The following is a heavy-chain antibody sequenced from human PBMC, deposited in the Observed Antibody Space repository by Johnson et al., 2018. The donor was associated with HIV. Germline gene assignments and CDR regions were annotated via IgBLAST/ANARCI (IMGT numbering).Heavy chain of an antibody. CDR3: AILPDYYDSSGYYHDDAFDI. Sequence: VQLVESGGGLVQPGGSLTLSCAASGFTFSGSAMHWVRQASGKGLEWVGRIRSKAHSYATAYAASVKGRFTIFSDDSKNTAYLQMNSLRAEDTAVYYCAILPDYYDSSGYYHDDAFDIWGQGTMVTVSS. J-gene: IGHJ3*02. CDR2: IRSKAHSYAT. CDR1: GFTFSGSA. D-gene: IGHD3-22*01. V-gene: IGHV3-73*02.